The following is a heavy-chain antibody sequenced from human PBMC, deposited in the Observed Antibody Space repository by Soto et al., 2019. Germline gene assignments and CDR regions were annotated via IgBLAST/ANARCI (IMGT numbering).Heavy chain of an antibody. CDR1: GGSISSYY. CDR2: IYYSGST. D-gene: IGHD6-13*01. J-gene: IGHJ4*02. CDR3: ARDLGIAAAAGGYDY. V-gene: IGHV4-59*12. Sequence: SETLSLTCTVSGGSISSYYWSWIRQPPGKGLEWIGYIYYSGSTNYNPSLKSRVTISVDTSKNQFSLKLSSVTAADTAVYYCARDLGIAAAAGGYDYWGQGTLVTVSS.